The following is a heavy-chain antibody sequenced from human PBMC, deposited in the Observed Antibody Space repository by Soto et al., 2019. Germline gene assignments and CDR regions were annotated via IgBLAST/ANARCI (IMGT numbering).Heavy chain of an antibody. CDR3: AKDHGTDCSSTSCYSNYYYYYGMDV. CDR2: ISYDGSNK. V-gene: IGHV3-30*18. D-gene: IGHD2-2*01. Sequence: PGGSLRLSCAASGFTFSSYGMHWVRQAPGRGLEWVAVISYDGSNKYYADSVKGRFTISRDNSKNTLYLQMNSLRAEDTAVYYCAKDHGTDCSSTSCYSNYYYYYGMDVWGQGTTVTVS. CDR1: GFTFSSYG. J-gene: IGHJ6*02.